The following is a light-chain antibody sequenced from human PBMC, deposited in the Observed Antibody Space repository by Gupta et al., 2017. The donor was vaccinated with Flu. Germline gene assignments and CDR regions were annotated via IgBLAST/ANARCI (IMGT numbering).Light chain of an antibody. CDR3: QQYYATPT. CDR1: QSVLYSATNKNY. V-gene: IGKV4-1*01. J-gene: IGKJ2*01. Sequence: DIVMTQSPDSLAVSLGERPTIHCKSSQSVLYSATNKNYLAWYQQKAGRPPRLLIYWASTRESGVPDRFSGSGSGTDFTLTISSLQAEDVAVYFCQQYYATPTFGQGTKLEIK. CDR2: WAS.